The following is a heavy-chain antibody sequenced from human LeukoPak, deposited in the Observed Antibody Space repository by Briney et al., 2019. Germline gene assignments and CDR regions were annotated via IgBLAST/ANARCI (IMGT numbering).Heavy chain of an antibody. CDR2: INPSGGRT. CDR1: GYSFTSYY. V-gene: IGHV1-46*01. D-gene: IGHD3-10*01. J-gene: IGHJ4*02. CDR3: ARANYSGSGSHYNPSFFDY. Sequence: ASVKVSCKASGYSFTSYYMHWVRQAPGQGLEWMGVINPSGGRTNYAQKFQGRVDMTRETSTSTVYMELSSLRSEDTAVYYCARANYSGSGSHYNPSFFDYWGQGTLVTVSS.